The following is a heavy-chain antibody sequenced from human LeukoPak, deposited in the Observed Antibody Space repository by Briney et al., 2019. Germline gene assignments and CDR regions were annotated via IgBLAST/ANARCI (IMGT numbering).Heavy chain of an antibody. D-gene: IGHD4-23*01. Sequence: ASVKVSCKASGYTFTSYYMHWVRQAPGEGLEWMGIINPSGGSTSYAQKFQGRVTMTRDMSTSTDYMELSSLRSEDTAVYYCARDNSVEDTAWWFDPWGQGTLVTVSS. J-gene: IGHJ5*02. CDR1: GYTFTSYY. V-gene: IGHV1-46*01. CDR2: INPSGGST. CDR3: ARDNSVEDTAWWFDP.